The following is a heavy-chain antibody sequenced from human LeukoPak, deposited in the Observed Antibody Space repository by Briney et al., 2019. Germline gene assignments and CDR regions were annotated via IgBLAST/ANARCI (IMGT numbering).Heavy chain of an antibody. J-gene: IGHJ4*02. Sequence: GASVKVSCKASGGTFSSCAISWVRQAPGQGLEWMGGIIPIFGTANYAQKFQGRVTITADESTSTAYMELSSLRSEDTAVYYCARSLTGDLPFDYWGQGTLVTVSS. D-gene: IGHD7-27*01. CDR3: ARSLTGDLPFDY. CDR2: IIPIFGTA. CDR1: GGTFSSCA. V-gene: IGHV1-69*13.